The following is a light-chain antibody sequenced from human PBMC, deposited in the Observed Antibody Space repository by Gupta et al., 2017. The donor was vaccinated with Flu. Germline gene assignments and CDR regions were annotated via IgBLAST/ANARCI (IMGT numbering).Light chain of an antibody. J-gene: IGLJ2*01. CDR1: SRDIGGYNY. CDR3: SSYTSTSMI. Sequence: QSALTQPASVSGSPGQSITTSCTGTSRDIGGYNYVSWYQQHPGKAPKLMIYEVSNRPSGVSNRFSASKSGNTASLTISGLQAEDEADYYCSSYTSTSMIFGGGTTLTVL. V-gene: IGLV2-14*01. CDR2: EVS.